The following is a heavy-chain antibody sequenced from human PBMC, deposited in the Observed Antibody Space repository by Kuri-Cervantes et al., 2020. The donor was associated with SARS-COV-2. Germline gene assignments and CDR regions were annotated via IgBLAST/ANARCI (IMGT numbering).Heavy chain of an antibody. D-gene: IGHD4/OR15-4a*01. Sequence: SETLSLTCTVSGGSISSHYWSWIRQPPGKGLEWIGYIYYSGSTNYNPSLKSRVTISVDTSKNQFSLKLCSVTAADTAVYYCARDPNANHNNWFDPWGQGTLVTVSS. CDR3: ARDPNANHNNWFDP. CDR2: IYYSGST. V-gene: IGHV4-59*11. J-gene: IGHJ5*02. CDR1: GGSISSHY.